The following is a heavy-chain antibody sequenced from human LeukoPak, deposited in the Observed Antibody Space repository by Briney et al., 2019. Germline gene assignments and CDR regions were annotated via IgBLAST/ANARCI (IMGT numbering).Heavy chain of an antibody. CDR2: IHISGST. V-gene: IGHV4-4*07. D-gene: IGHD3-10*01. CDR1: GVSISSYY. J-gene: IGHJ4*02. Sequence: SETLSLTCTVSGVSISSYYGSWIRQPAGKGLERIGRIHISGSTNYNPSLKSRVTMSVDTSKNQFSLRLSSVTAADTAVYYCARLRGWRHLGYWGQGTLVTVSS. CDR3: ARLRGWRHLGY.